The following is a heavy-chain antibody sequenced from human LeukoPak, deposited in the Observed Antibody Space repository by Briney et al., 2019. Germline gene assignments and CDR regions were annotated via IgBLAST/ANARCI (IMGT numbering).Heavy chain of an antibody. J-gene: IGHJ5*02. Sequence: GGSLRLSCAASGFSFSSYAMSWVRQAPGKGLEWVSGISGSGGTTYYADSVKGRFTISRDNSKNTLYMQMNSLRAEDTAVYYCARDPGGSSGNWFDPWGQGTLVTVSS. CDR2: ISGSGGTT. V-gene: IGHV3-23*01. CDR1: GFSFSSYA. D-gene: IGHD3-10*01. CDR3: ARDPGGSSGNWFDP.